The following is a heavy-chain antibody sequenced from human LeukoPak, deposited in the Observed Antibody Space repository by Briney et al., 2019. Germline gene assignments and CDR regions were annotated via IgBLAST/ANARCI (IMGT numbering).Heavy chain of an antibody. CDR1: GFTFSDYY. J-gene: IGHJ3*02. CDR3: ARATLVEQWLSPDAFDI. Sequence: GGSLRLSCAASGFTFSDYYMSWIRQAPGKGLEWVSYISSSSSYTNYADSVKGRFTISRDNAKNSLYLQMNSLRAEDTAVYYCARATLVEQWLSPDAFDIWGQGTMVTVSS. V-gene: IGHV3-11*05. D-gene: IGHD6-19*01. CDR2: ISSSSSYT.